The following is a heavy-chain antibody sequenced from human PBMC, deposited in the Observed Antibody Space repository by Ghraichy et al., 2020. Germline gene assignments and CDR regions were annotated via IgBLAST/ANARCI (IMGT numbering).Heavy chain of an antibody. CDR3: ARMYCSGVNCYPFDF. Sequence: GGSLRLSCVAFGFNFRTHWMTWVRQAPGKGLEWVANIKHDGSERFYGDSVKGRFTISRDDAKNSLYLQLNSLRVEDTAVYYCARMYCSGVNCYPFDFWGQGTLVTVSS. D-gene: IGHD2-15*01. V-gene: IGHV3-7*03. CDR1: GFNFRTHW. J-gene: IGHJ4*02. CDR2: IKHDGSER.